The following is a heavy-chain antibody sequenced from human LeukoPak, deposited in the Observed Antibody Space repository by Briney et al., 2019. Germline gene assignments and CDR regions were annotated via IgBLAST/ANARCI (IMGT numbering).Heavy chain of an antibody. CDR1: GFTFSSYG. V-gene: IGHV3-33*01. D-gene: IGHD1-20*01. CDR3: ARDRITGTLDY. CDR2: IWYDRSNK. Sequence: GRSLRLSCAASGFTFSSYGMHWVRQAPGKGLEWVAVIWYDRSNKYYADSVKGRFTISRDNSKNTLYLQMNSLRAEDTAVYYCARDRITGTLDYWGQGTLVTVSS. J-gene: IGHJ4*02.